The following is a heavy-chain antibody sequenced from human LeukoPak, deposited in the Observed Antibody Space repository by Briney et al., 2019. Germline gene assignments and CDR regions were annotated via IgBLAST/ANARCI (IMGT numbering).Heavy chain of an antibody. J-gene: IGHJ1*01. Sequence: GGSLRLSCAAPGFTFSSYSMNWVRQAPGKGLEWVSSISSSSSYIYYADSVKGRFTISRDNAKNSLYLQMNSLRAEDTAVYYCASGGLAIDAEYFQHWGQGTLVTVSS. CDR3: ASGGLAIDAEYFQH. CDR2: ISSSSSYI. V-gene: IGHV3-21*01. CDR1: GFTFSSYS. D-gene: IGHD5-18*01.